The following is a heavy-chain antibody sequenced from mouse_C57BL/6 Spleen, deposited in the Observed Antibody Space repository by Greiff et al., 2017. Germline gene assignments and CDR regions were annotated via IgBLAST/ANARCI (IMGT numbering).Heavy chain of an antibody. CDR3: ARPGSTGVAPFYAMDY. CDR2: ISNGGGST. Sequence: EVQLVESGGGLVQPGGSLKLSCAASGFTFSDYSMSWVRQTPEKRLEWVAYISNGGGSTYYPDTVKGRFTISRDNAKNTLYLQMSRLKSEDTAMYFCARPGSTGVAPFYAMDYWGQGTSVTVSS. CDR1: GFTFSDYS. V-gene: IGHV5-12*01. D-gene: IGHD1-1*01. J-gene: IGHJ4*01.